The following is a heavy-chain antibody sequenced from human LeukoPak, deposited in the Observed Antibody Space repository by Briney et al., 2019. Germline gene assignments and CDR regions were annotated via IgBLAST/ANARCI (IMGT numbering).Heavy chain of an antibody. J-gene: IGHJ6*02. V-gene: IGHV1-69*04. D-gene: IGHD6-13*01. CDR3: ARDRELVRYYGMDV. CDR2: IIPILGIA. Sequence: SVKVSCKASGGTFSSYTISWVRQAPGQGLEWMGRIIPILGIANYAQKFQGRVTITADKSTSTAYMELSSLRAEDTAVYYCARDRELVRYYGMDVWGQGTTVTVSS. CDR1: GGTFSSYT.